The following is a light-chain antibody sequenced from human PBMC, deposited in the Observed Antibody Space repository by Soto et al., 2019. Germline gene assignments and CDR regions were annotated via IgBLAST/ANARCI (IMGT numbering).Light chain of an antibody. CDR2: AVT. J-gene: IGLJ1*01. CDR1: SSDVGGYNY. Sequence: QSVLPQPASVSGSPGQSITISCTGTSSDVGGYNYVSWYQQHPGKAPKLMIYAVTDRPSGVSSRFSGSKSGNTASLTISGLQAEDEADYYCSSYTSSSTLFGTGTRSPS. V-gene: IGLV2-14*01. CDR3: SSYTSSSTL.